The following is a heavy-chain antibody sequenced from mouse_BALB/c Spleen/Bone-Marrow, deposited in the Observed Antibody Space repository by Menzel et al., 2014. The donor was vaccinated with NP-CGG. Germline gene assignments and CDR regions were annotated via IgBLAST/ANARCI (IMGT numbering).Heavy chain of an antibody. CDR1: GYTFTDYA. J-gene: IGHJ4*01. CDR3: ARRTTGYAMDY. CDR2: ISTYSGNT. Sequence: QVQLKESGPELVRPGVSVKISCKGSGYTFTDYAIHWVKQSPAKSLEWIGVISTYSGNTKYNQKFKDKATMTVDKSSSTAYMELARLTSEDSATYYCARRTTGYAMDYWGQGTSVTVSS. V-gene: IGHV1-67*01.